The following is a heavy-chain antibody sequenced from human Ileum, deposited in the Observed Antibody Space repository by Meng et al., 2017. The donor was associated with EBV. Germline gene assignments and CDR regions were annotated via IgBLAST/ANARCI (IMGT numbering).Heavy chain of an antibody. D-gene: IGHD3-16*02. CDR1: GGSFGNNY. J-gene: IGHJ5*02. V-gene: IGHV4-34*01. CDR2: INHGGSL. Sequence: QVQLQQWGAGLLKPSXXLSLTXXVYGGSFGNNYWSWIRQPPGKGLEWIGEINHGGSLNYNPSLKRRVTISIDTSKSHLSLRLTSVTAADTALYYCARGRTDYDWGSYPFNNHFDPWGQGALVTVSS. CDR3: ARGRTDYDWGSYPFNNHFDP.